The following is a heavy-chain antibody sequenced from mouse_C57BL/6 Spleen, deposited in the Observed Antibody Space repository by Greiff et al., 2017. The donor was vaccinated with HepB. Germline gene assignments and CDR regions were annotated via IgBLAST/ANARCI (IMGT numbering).Heavy chain of an antibody. CDR2: IRNKANGYKT. Sequence: EVKVVESGGGLVQPGGSLSLSCAASGFTFTDYYMSWVRQPPGKALEWLGFIRNKANGYKTEYSASVKGRFTISRDNSQSILYRQMNAQRAEASATYYGASSAYCSNYGAYWGQGTLVTVSA. CDR1: GFTFTDYY. J-gene: IGHJ3*01. CDR3: ASSAYCSNYGAY. V-gene: IGHV7-3*01. D-gene: IGHD2-5*01.